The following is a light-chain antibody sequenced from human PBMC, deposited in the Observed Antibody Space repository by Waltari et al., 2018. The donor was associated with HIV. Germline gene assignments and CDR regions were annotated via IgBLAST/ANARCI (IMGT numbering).Light chain of an antibody. Sequence: QSALTQPASVSGSPGQSLTIPCTGPHSGVGIYDYVSWYQKHPGKAPQLIIYDVSKRPSGVSSRFSGSKSGNTASLTISGLQADDEANYYCCSYAGSSILVFGGGTKLTVL. V-gene: IGLV2-23*02. CDR1: HSGVGIYDY. J-gene: IGLJ2*01. CDR2: DVS. CDR3: CSYAGSSILV.